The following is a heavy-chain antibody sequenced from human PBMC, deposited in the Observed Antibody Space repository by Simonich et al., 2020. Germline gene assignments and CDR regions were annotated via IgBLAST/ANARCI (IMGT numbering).Heavy chain of an antibody. Sequence: QVQLQQWCAGLLKPSETLSLTCAVYGGSFSGYYWSWIRQPPGKGREWFGEINHSGSTNYNPSLKGRVTISVDTSKNQFSLKLSSVTAADTAVYYCARGLIGGSYYYWGQGTLFTVSS. CDR2: INHSGST. CDR3: ARGLIGGSYYY. CDR1: GGSFSGYY. D-gene: IGHD1-26*01. J-gene: IGHJ4*02. V-gene: IGHV4-34*01.